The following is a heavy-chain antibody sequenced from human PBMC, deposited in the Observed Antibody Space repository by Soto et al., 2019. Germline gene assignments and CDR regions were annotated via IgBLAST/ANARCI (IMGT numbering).Heavy chain of an antibody. J-gene: IGHJ6*03. CDR3: VRDFGWYFRSGYMDV. D-gene: IGHD3-3*01. CDR2: INEDSSYI. V-gene: IGHV3-21*01. Sequence: PGGSLRLSCAASGFSSISYSMNWVRQAPGKGLEWVSSINEDSSYIYYAHSLRGRFTISRDNAKDSLYLQMNSLRAEDTAVYYCVRDFGWYFRSGYMDVWGEGATVTVSS. CDR1: GFSSISYS.